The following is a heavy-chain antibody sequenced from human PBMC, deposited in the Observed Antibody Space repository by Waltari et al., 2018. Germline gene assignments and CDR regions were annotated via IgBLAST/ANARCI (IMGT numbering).Heavy chain of an antibody. CDR2: IYNSGST. D-gene: IGHD3-22*01. V-gene: IGHV4-59*01. CDR3: ARSGYYEFFDH. Sequence: VQLQESGSGLVKPSETLSLSCTFSGGSLDRDYWSWIRQPPGKGLEWIAYIYNSGSTHYNPSLRSRVTISADTSKNQFSLQLNSVTAADTAMYYCARSGYYEFFDHWGQGILVTVSS. J-gene: IGHJ4*02. CDR1: GGSLDRDY.